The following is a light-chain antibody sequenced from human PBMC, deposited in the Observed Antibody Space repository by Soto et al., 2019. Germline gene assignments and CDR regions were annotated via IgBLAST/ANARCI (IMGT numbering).Light chain of an antibody. V-gene: IGLV1-36*01. CDR2: QDD. CDR1: SSNIGNNG. CDR3: AAWDDSLNGVI. Sequence: QSVLSQPPSVSAAPRQRVTSSCSGSSSNIGNNGVNWYQQLPGKAPKLLIYQDDLLPSGVSDRFSGSKSGTSASLAISGLQSEDEADYYCAAWDDSLNGVIFGGGTKLTVL. J-gene: IGLJ2*01.